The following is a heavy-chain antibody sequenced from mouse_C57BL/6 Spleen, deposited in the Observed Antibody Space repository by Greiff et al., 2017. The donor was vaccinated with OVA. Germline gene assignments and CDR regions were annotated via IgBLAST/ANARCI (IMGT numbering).Heavy chain of an antibody. V-gene: IGHV14-4*01. Sequence: EVQGVESGAELVRPGASVKLSCTASGFNIKDDYMHWVKQRPEQGLEWIGWIDPENGDTEYASKFRGKATITADTSSNTAYLQLSSLTSEDTAVYYCTINYVGYWGQGTTLTVSS. CDR3: TINYVGY. CDR2: IDPENGDT. J-gene: IGHJ2*01. CDR1: GFNIKDDY.